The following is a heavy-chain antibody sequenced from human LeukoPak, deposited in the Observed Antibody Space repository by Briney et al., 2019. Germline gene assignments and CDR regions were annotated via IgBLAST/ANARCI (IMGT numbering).Heavy chain of an antibody. J-gene: IGHJ6*02. V-gene: IGHV5-51*01. CDR3: ARWTRFSKETDYYGSGYYYGMDV. D-gene: IGHD3-10*01. CDR2: IYPGDSDT. Sequence: GESLKISCKGSGYSFTSYWIGWVRQMPGKGLEWMGIIYPGDSDTRYSPSFQGQVTISADKSISTAYLQWSSLKASDTAMYYCARWTRFSKETDYYGSGYYYGMDVWGQGTTVTVSS. CDR1: GYSFTSYW.